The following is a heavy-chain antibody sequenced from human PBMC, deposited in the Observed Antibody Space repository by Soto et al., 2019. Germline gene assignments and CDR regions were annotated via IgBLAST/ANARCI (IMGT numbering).Heavy chain of an antibody. J-gene: IGHJ6*03. D-gene: IGHD1-1*01. CDR2: MNPNSGNT. Sequence: QVQLVQSGAEVKKPGASVKVSCKASGYTFTSYDINWVRQATGQGLEWMGWMNPNSGNTGYAQKLQGRVTMTRNTAISTAYMELSSLRSEDTAVYYCARVRGTGNSYYYYYMDVWGKGTTVTVSS. CDR3: ARVRGTGNSYYYYYMDV. CDR1: GYTFTSYD. V-gene: IGHV1-8*01.